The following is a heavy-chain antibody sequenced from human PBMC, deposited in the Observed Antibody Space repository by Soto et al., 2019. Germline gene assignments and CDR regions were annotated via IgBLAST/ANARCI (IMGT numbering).Heavy chain of an antibody. D-gene: IGHD4-17*01. J-gene: IGHJ6*03. Sequence: QGQLQESGPGLVKPSQTLSLTCTVSGGSISSGGYYWSWIRQHPGKGLEWIGYIYHSGSTYYNPSLKSRVTISVDTSKNQFSLKLSSVTAADTAVYYCARGGGDYYYYYMDVWGTGTTVTVSS. CDR3: ARGGGDYYYYYMDV. CDR1: GGSISSGGYY. CDR2: IYHSGST. V-gene: IGHV4-31*03.